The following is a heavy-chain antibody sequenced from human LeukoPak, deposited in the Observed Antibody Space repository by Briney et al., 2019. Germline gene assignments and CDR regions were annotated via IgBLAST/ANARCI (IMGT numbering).Heavy chain of an antibody. J-gene: IGHJ3*01. Sequence: GTSLRLSCAASGFTLSTYAMHWVRQPPGKGLEWVAVVWYGGRTKEYTDSVKGRFTISRDNGKNTLYLQMNSLRPEDTAFYSCARAYCGSPTCQERDQFDVWGQGTMVPVSS. V-gene: IGHV3-30*04. CDR1: GFTLSTYA. CDR2: VWYGGRTK. D-gene: IGHD2-2*01. CDR3: ARAYCGSPTCQERDQFDV.